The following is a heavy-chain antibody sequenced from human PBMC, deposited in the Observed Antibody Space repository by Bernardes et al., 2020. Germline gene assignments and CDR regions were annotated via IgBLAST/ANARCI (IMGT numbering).Heavy chain of an antibody. V-gene: IGHV1-2*04. CDR1: GYTFTGYY. D-gene: IGHD3-16*02. Sequence: ASVKVSCKASGYTFTGYYMHWVRQAPGQGLEWMGWINPNSGGTNYAQKFQGWVTMTRDTSISTAYMELSRLRSDDTAVYYCARSIQGLHLGELSVFDYWGQGTLVTVSS. CDR2: INPNSGGT. J-gene: IGHJ4*02. CDR3: ARSIQGLHLGELSVFDY.